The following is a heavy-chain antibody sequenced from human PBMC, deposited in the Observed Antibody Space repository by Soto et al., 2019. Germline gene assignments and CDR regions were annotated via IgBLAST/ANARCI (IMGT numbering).Heavy chain of an antibody. V-gene: IGHV4-39*01. Sequence: SETLSLTCAVSGGSIRISDYFWGWIRQPPGRALEWIASIYHSGSTYYNPTLKSRVTMSVDTSNNQFALTLNSVTAADTAIYYCARASGWF. CDR3: ARASGWF. CDR1: GGSIRISDYF. CDR2: IYHSGST. J-gene: IGHJ5*01. D-gene: IGHD7-27*01.